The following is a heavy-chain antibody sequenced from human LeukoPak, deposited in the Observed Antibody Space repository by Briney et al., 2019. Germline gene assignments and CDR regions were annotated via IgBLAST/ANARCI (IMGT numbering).Heavy chain of an antibody. Sequence: SETLSLTCTVSGVSISSYHWTWIRQPPGEGLEWIGHIYNSGSTNYNPSLRGRVTISLDTSKNQVSLKLSSVTAADTAMYYCARKDGDGWGQGTLVTVSP. CDR1: GVSISSYH. J-gene: IGHJ4*02. V-gene: IGHV4-59*01. CDR2: IYNSGST. D-gene: IGHD5-24*01. CDR3: ARKDGDG.